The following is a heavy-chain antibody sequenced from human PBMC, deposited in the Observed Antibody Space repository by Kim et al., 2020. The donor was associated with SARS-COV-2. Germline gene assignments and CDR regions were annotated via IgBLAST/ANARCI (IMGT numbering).Heavy chain of an antibody. Sequence: DPVKARFTISRDNSKNTLYLQMNSLRAEDTAVYYCAKSPLTWASAFDSWGQGTLVTVSS. V-gene: IGHV3-23*01. J-gene: IGHJ4*02. D-gene: IGHD6-19*01. CDR3: AKSPLTWASAFDS.